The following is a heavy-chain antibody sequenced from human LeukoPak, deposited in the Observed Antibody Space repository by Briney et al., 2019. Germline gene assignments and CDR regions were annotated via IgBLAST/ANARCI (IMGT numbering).Heavy chain of an antibody. V-gene: IGHV1-69*05. J-gene: IGHJ6*03. Sequence: SVKVSCKASGGTFSSYAISWVRQAPGQGLEWMGGIIPIFGTANYAQKFQGRVTITTDESTSTAYMELSSLRSEDTAVYYCARSKRGRYYYYYYMDVWGKGTTVTVSS. CDR3: ARSKRGRYYYYYYMDV. CDR1: GGTFSSYA. D-gene: IGHD3-10*01. CDR2: IIPIFGTA.